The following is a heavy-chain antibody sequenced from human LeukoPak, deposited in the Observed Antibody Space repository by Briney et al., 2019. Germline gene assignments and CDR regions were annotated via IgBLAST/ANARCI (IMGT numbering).Heavy chain of an antibody. CDR3: ARDRGYSSSWRTNYYYYMDV. J-gene: IGHJ6*03. CDR1: GFTFSSYE. CDR2: ISSSGSTI. D-gene: IGHD6-13*01. Sequence: GGSLRLSCAASGFTFSSYEMNWVRQAPGKGLEWVSYISSSGSTIYYADSVKGRFTISRDNAKNSLYLQMNSLRAEDTAVYYCARDRGYSSSWRTNYYYYMDVWGKGTTVTISS. V-gene: IGHV3-48*03.